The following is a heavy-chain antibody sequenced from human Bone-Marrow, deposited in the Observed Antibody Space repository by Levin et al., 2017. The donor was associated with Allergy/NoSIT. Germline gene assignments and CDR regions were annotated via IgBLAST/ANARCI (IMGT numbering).Heavy chain of an antibody. Sequence: GESLKISCAASGFAFSSYAMDWVRQAPGKGLEWVTVISHDGSIKYWADSVKGRFTISRDNSKNMMYLQMNSLRAEDTAVYYCASLDDFWKIWGQGTTVTVSS. J-gene: IGHJ3*02. V-gene: IGHV3-30*04. CDR1: GFAFSSYA. CDR3: ASLDDFWKI. CDR2: ISHDGSIK. D-gene: IGHD3-3*01.